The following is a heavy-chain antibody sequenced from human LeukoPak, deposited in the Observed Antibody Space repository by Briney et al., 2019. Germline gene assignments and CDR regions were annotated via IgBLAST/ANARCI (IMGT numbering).Heavy chain of an antibody. V-gene: IGHV4-39*01. CDR3: ARDYGDYVDYYGMDV. CDR2: IYYSGST. CDR1: GGSISSSSYY. J-gene: IGHJ6*02. Sequence: SETLSLTCTVSGGSISSSSYYWGWIRQPPGKGLEWIGRIYYSGSTYYNPSLKSRVTISVDTSKNQFSLKMSSVTAADTAVYYCARDYGDYVDYYGMDVWGQGTTVTVSS. D-gene: IGHD4-17*01.